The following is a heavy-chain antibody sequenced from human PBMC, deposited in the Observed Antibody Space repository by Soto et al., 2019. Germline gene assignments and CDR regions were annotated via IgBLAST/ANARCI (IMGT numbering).Heavy chain of an antibody. CDR2: IYYSGST. D-gene: IGHD2-2*01. Sequence: LSLTCTVSGGSISSYYWSWIRQPPGKGLEWIGYIYYSGSTNYNPSLKSRVTISVDTSKNQFSLKLSSVTAADTAVYYCARGAYCSSTSCYLGDYYYYYGMDVWGQGTTVTVSS. CDR3: ARGAYCSSTSCYLGDYYYYYGMDV. CDR1: GGSISSYY. J-gene: IGHJ6*02. V-gene: IGHV4-59*01.